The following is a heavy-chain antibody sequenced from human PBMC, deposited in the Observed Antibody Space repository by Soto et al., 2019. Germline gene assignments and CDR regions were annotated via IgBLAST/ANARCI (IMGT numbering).Heavy chain of an antibody. CDR3: ARRGRLNGPIGY. CDR1: SGSISSYY. CDR2: IYYSGST. V-gene: IGHV4-59*08. D-gene: IGHD6-19*01. J-gene: IGHJ4*02. Sequence: SETLSLTCTVSSGSISSYYWSWIRQPPGKGLEWIGYIYYSGSTNYNPSLKSRVTISVDTSKNQFSLKLSSVTAADTAVYYCARRGRLNGPIGYWGQGTLVTVSS.